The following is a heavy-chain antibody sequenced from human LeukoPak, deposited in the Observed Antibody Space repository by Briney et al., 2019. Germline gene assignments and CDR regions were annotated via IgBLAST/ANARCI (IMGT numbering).Heavy chain of an antibody. D-gene: IGHD3-10*01. Sequence: GASVKDSCKASGYTLTDYYMHWVRQAPGQGLDWMGWLNPNGGCTNYAQKFQGRVTMTRNTSISTAYMELSSLRSEDTAVYYWARMYYFDSGSDNWFDPWGQGTLVTVSS. CDR2: LNPNGGCT. CDR1: GYTLTDYY. CDR3: ARMYYFDSGSDNWFDP. V-gene: IGHV1-2*02. J-gene: IGHJ5*02.